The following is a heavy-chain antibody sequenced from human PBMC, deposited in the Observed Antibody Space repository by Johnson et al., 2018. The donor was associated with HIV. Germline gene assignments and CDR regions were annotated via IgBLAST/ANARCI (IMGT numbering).Heavy chain of an antibody. J-gene: IGHJ3*02. CDR2: ISWNSVNI. D-gene: IGHD6-13*01. V-gene: IGHV3-9*01. CDR3: ASLSSSLFGAFDI. CDR1: GFTFGDYA. Sequence: VQLVESGGGLVQPGRSLRLSCAASGFTFGDYAMHWVRQRPGKGLEWVSGISWNSVNIEYADSVKDRFTISRDNAKNSLYLQMNSLRTEDTAVYYCASLSSSLFGAFDIWGQGTMVTVSS.